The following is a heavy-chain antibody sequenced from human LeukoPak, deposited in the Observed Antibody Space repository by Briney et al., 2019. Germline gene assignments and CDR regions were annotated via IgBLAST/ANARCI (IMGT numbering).Heavy chain of an antibody. Sequence: ASVKVSCKASGYTFTSYDINWVRQATGQGLEWMGWMNPNSGNAGYAQKFQGRVTMTRNTSISTAYMELSSLRSEDTAVYYCARLREYDSSGYYYGYWGQGTLVTVSS. CDR3: ARLREYDSSGYYYGY. CDR2: MNPNSGNA. V-gene: IGHV1-8*01. J-gene: IGHJ4*02. CDR1: GYTFTSYD. D-gene: IGHD3-22*01.